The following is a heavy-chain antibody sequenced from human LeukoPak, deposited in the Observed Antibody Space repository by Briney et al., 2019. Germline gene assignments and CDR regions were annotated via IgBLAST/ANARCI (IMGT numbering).Heavy chain of an antibody. J-gene: IGHJ4*02. CDR3: ARGLRNYDY. CDR1: GFTFSSYS. Sequence: SGGSLRLSCAASGFTFSSYSMNWVRQAPGKGLEWVSYISSSSSTIYYADSVKGRFTISRDNAKNSLYLQMNSLRAEDTAVYYCARGLRNYDYWGQGTLVTVSS. V-gene: IGHV3-48*04. CDR2: ISSSSSTI. D-gene: IGHD1-7*01.